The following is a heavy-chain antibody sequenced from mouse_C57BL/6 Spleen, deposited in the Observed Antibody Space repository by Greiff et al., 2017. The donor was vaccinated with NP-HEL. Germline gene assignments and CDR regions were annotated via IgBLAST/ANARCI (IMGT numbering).Heavy chain of an antibody. CDR1: GFTFTDYY. J-gene: IGHJ1*03. Sequence: EVQRVESGGGLVQPGGSLSLSCAASGFTFTDYYMSWVRQPPGKALEWLGFIRNKANGYTTEDSASVKGRFTISRDNSQSILYLQMNALRAEDSATYYCARYRDYGSRGYFDVWGTGTTVTVSS. D-gene: IGHD1-1*01. CDR3: ARYRDYGSRGYFDV. V-gene: IGHV7-3*01. CDR2: IRNKANGYTT.